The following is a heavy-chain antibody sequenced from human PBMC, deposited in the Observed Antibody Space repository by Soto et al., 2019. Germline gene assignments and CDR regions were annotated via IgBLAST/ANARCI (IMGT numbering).Heavy chain of an antibody. CDR1: GGSFSDYY. CDR2: ISHSGST. Sequence: SETLSLTCAVYGGSFSDYYWNWIRQPPGKGLEWIGEISHSGSTNYNPSLKSRVTISVDTSKNQFSLKLSSVTAADTAVYYCARPMAAAGTTTYFDYWGQGNLVTVS. J-gene: IGHJ4*02. D-gene: IGHD6-13*01. CDR3: ARPMAAAGTTTYFDY. V-gene: IGHV4-34*01.